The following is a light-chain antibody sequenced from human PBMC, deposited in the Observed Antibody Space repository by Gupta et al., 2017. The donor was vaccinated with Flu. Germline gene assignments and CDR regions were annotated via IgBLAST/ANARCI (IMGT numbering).Light chain of an antibody. J-gene: IGKJ1*01. Sequence: ITCRASQSLVFSDGNTYFSLFLQRPGTSPRRLIYKVSKRDSGVPDRISGSGSGTDFTLRIRRVEAEEAGVYYCMQVTHWPRTFGQGTRVEIK. V-gene: IGKV2-30*01. CDR3: MQVTHWPRT. CDR1: QSLVFSDGNTY. CDR2: KVS.